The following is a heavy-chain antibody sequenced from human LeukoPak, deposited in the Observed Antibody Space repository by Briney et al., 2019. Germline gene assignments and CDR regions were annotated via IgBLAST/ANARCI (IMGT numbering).Heavy chain of an antibody. D-gene: IGHD3-3*01. Sequence: GGSLRLSCAASGFTFSSYAMTWVRQAPGKGLEWVSGISGSGDITYYADSVEGRFTISRDNAKNTLYLQMNSLRAEDTAVYYCARDSPNYDFWSGNWFDPWGQGTLVTVSS. J-gene: IGHJ5*02. CDR1: GFTFSSYA. CDR3: ARDSPNYDFWSGNWFDP. V-gene: IGHV3-23*01. CDR2: ISGSGDIT.